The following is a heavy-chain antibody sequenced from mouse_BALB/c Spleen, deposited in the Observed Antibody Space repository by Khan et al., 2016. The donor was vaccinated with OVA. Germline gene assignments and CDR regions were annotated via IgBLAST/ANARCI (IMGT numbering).Heavy chain of an antibody. V-gene: IGHV1S137*01. CDR1: GYTFPDYV. CDR2: ISTYYGDT. J-gene: IGHJ3*01. CDR3: VRGRGEYRFAY. Sequence: QVQLQQSGAELVRPGVSVKISCKGSGYTFPDYVMHWVKQSHAKSLEWIGVISTYYGDTTHNQKFKGKATMTVDKSSSTAYMEFARLTSEDSAIYYCVRGRGEYRFAYWGQGTLVTVAA. D-gene: IGHD2-10*02.